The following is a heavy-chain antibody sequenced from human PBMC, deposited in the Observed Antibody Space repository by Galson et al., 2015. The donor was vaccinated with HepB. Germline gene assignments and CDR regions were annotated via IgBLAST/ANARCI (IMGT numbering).Heavy chain of an antibody. D-gene: IGHD3-10*01. Sequence: SVKVSCKVSGYTLTELSMHWVRQAPGKGLEWMGGFDPEDGETIYAQKFQGRVTMTEDTSTDTAYMELSSLRSEDTAVYYCATDAPQGAWMVRGRTYYYGMDVWGQGTTVTVSS. J-gene: IGHJ6*02. V-gene: IGHV1-24*01. CDR2: FDPEDGET. CDR1: GYTLTELS. CDR3: ATDAPQGAWMVRGRTYYYGMDV.